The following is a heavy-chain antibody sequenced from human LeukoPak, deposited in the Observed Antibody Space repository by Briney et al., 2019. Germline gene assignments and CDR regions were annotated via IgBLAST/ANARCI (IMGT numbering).Heavy chain of an antibody. V-gene: IGHV4-34*01. Sequence: SETLSLTCAVYGGSFSGYYWSWIRQPPGKGLEWIGEINHNGSTNYNPSLKSRVTISVDTSKNQFSLKLSSVTAADTAVYYCARGRRGYGSGSYLTSWGQGTLVTVSS. CDR2: INHNGST. D-gene: IGHD3-10*01. CDR1: GGSFSGYY. J-gene: IGHJ5*02. CDR3: ARGRRGYGSGSYLTS.